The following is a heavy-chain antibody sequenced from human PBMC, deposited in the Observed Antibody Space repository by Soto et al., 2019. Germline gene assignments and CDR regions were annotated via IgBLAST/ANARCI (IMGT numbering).Heavy chain of an antibody. CDR3: ARERGSTMVRGDAFDI. Sequence: SETLSLTCTVSGGSINNGGYYWSWIRQHPGKGLEWIGYIFYSGSTYYNPSLKSRVTISVDTSKNQFSLKLSSVTAADTAVYYCARERGSTMVRGDAFDIWGQGTMVTVSS. CDR2: IFYSGST. CDR1: GGSINNGGYY. V-gene: IGHV4-61*08. J-gene: IGHJ3*02. D-gene: IGHD3-10*01.